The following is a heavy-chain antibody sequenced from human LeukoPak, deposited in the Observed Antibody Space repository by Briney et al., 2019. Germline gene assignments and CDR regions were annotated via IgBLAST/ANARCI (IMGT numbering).Heavy chain of an antibody. CDR2: INHSGST. J-gene: IGHJ5*02. CDR3: ARSDWFRGEETPT. Sequence: PSETLSLTCAVYGGSFSGYYWSWIRQPPGKGLEWIGEINHSGSTNYNPSLKSRVTISVDTSKNQFSLKLRSMTAADTAVYYCARSDWFRGEETPTWGQGTLVTVSS. D-gene: IGHD3-9*01. CDR1: GGSFSGYY. V-gene: IGHV4-34*01.